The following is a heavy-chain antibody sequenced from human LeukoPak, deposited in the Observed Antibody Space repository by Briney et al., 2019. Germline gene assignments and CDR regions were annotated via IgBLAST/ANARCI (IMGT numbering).Heavy chain of an antibody. Sequence: SETLSLTCTVSGYSISSGYYWGWIRQPPGKGLEWIGSIYHSGSTYYNPSLKSRVTISVDTSKNQFSLKLSSVTAADTAVYYCARDGDSGSYESDWGQGTLVTVSS. CDR2: IYHSGST. D-gene: IGHD1-26*01. CDR3: ARDGDSGSYESD. J-gene: IGHJ4*02. CDR1: GYSISSGYY. V-gene: IGHV4-38-2*02.